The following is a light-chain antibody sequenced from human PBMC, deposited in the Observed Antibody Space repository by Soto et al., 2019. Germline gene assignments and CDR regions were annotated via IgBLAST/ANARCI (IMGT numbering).Light chain of an antibody. V-gene: IGLV2-14*01. CDR2: EVS. J-gene: IGLJ3*02. Sequence: QSALTQPASVSGSPGQSITISCTGTSSDVGGYNYVSWYQQHPGKAPKLMIYEVSNRPSGVSNRFSGSKSGNTASLTISGLQADDAADYYCSSYTSSSTLVFGGGTNLTVL. CDR3: SSYTSSSTLV. CDR1: SSDVGGYNY.